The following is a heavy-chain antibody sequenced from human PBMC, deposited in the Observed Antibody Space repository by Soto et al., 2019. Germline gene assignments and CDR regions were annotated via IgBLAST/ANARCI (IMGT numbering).Heavy chain of an antibody. Sequence: ASVKVSCKASGYTFTRSGISWVRQAPGQGLEWMGWISAYNGNTNYAQKLQGRVTMTADESTSTAYMELSSLRSEDTAVYYCASVETQRYYYGMDVWGQGTTVTVSS. CDR2: ISAYNGNT. V-gene: IGHV1-18*01. J-gene: IGHJ6*02. D-gene: IGHD2-15*01. CDR1: GYTFTRSG. CDR3: ASVETQRYYYGMDV.